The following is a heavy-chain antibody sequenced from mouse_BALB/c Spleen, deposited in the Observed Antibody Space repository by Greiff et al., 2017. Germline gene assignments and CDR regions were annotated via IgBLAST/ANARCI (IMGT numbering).Heavy chain of an antibody. CDR1: GFTFSSYG. CDR3: AGGVYYGRRHYFDY. V-gene: IGHV5-6-3*01. CDR2: INSNGGST. Sequence: EVHLVESGGGLVQPGGSLKLSCAASGFTFSSYGMSWVRQTPDKRLELVATINSNGGSTYYPDSVKGRFTISRDNAKNTLYLQMSSLKSEDTAMYYCAGGVYYGRRHYFDYWGQGTPLTVSA. J-gene: IGHJ2*01. D-gene: IGHD1-1*01.